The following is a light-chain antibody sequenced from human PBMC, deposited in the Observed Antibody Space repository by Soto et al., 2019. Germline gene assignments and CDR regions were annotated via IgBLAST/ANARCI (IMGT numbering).Light chain of an antibody. CDR2: GAS. V-gene: IGKV3-20*01. Sequence: EIVLTQSPGTLSLSPGERATLSCRASQSISSSYLAWYQQKPGQAPSLLIYGASSSAPGIPDSFSGSGSGTDFTLTISRLEPEDFVVYYCQQYDSTTRTFGQGTKVEIK. CDR1: QSISSSY. CDR3: QQYDSTTRT. J-gene: IGKJ1*01.